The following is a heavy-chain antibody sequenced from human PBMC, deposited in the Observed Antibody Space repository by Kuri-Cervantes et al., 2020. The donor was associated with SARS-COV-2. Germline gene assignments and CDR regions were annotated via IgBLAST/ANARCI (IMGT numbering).Heavy chain of an antibody. CDR1: GVSVTTFGSY. CDR3: ARVAID. J-gene: IGHJ4*02. CDR2: IYYNGST. Sequence: SETLSLTCTVSGVSVTTFGSYWTWIRQPPGKGLEWVGYIYYNGSTYYNPSLRSRVIVSVDRSKNQFSLNLNSVTAADTALYYCARVAIDWGQGTLVTVSS. D-gene: IGHD2/OR15-2a*01. V-gene: IGHV4-31*02.